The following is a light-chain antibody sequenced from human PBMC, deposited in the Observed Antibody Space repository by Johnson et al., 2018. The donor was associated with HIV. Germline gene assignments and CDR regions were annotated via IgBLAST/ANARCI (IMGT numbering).Light chain of an antibody. CDR2: DND. CDR1: SSNIGNNY. J-gene: IGLJ1*01. Sequence: QAVLTQPPSVSAAPGQKVTISCSGSSSNIGNNYVSWYQRLPGTAPKLLIYDNDQRPSGIPDRFSGSKSGTSATLGITGLQTGDEADYYCGTWDSSLSAYYVFGTGTKVTVL. V-gene: IGLV1-51*01. CDR3: GTWDSSLSAYYV.